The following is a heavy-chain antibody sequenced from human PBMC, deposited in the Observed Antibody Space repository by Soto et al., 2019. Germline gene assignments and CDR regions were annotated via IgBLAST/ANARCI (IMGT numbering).Heavy chain of an antibody. J-gene: IGHJ4*02. CDR1: GFSFNFYV. CDR3: ARAVTQYFDS. CDR2: MSGSGGHI. Sequence: PGGSLRLSCAASGFSFNFYVMTWVRQAPGKGLEWVSGMSGSGGHIYYADSVKGRFTVSRDSSNSTLYLQMNSLRAEDTAVYYCARAVTQYFDSWGQGSLVTVSS. D-gene: IGHD4-4*01. V-gene: IGHV3-23*01.